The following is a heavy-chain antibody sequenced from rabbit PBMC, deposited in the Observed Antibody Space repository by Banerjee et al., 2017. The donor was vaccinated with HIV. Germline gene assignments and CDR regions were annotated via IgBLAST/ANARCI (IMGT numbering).Heavy chain of an antibody. CDR3: ARVASSSGYRYYGMDL. CDR1: GFSFSSGYD. V-gene: IGHV1S43*01. D-gene: IGHD1-1*01. J-gene: IGHJ6*01. Sequence: QEQLVESGGGLVTLGGSLTLTCKASGFSFSSGYDMCWVRQAPGKGLEWIAYVYPYYGSTDYASWVNGRFTISLDNAQNTVFLQMPSLTAADTATYFCARVASSSGYRYYGMDLWGPGTLVTVS. CDR2: VYPYYGST.